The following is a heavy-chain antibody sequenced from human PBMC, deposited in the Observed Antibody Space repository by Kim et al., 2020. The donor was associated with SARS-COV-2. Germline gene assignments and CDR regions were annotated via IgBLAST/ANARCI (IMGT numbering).Heavy chain of an antibody. V-gene: IGHV3-23*01. J-gene: IGHJ4*02. CDR1: GFTFSDHA. CDR3: AKSDCGGDGCYLINY. D-gene: IGHD2-21*01. CDR2: ISGSGGTT. Sequence: GGSLRLSCAASGFTFSDHAMNWVRQAPGRGLEWFTGISGSGGTTYYADSVNVRFIISRDNSKNILYLQMNGLRAEDTAIYYCAKSDCGGDGCYLINYWGQGTLVTVSS.